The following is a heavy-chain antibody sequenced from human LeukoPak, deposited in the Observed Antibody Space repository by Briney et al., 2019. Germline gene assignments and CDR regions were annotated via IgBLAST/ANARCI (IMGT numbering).Heavy chain of an antibody. CDR1: GWSFSGYY. Sequence: SETLSLTCSVYGWSFSGYYWSWIRQPPGKGLEWIGEINHSGSTNYNPSLKSRVTISVDTSKNQFSLKLSSVTAADTAVYYCARYYYDFWSGYYYYYMDVWGKGTTVTVSS. J-gene: IGHJ6*03. V-gene: IGHV4-34*01. CDR2: INHSGST. D-gene: IGHD3-3*01. CDR3: ARYYYDFWSGYYYYYMDV.